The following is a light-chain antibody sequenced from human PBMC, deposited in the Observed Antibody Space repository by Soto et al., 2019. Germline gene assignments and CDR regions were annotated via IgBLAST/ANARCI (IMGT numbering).Light chain of an antibody. CDR3: QASYTTPLT. CDR1: QSIGTY. Sequence: DIPMTQSPSSLSASIGDRVTLTCRSSQSIGTYLNWYQQKPGKAPSLLIHSASTLPNGVPSRFSGSGSGTEFTFTISGLQPDDVATYYCQASYTTPLTFGQGTRLE. V-gene: IGKV1-39*01. CDR2: SAS. J-gene: IGKJ5*01.